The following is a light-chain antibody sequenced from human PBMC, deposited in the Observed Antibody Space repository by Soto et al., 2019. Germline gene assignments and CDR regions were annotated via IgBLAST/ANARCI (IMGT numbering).Light chain of an antibody. CDR2: GAS. CDR3: QQYGSSPLT. V-gene: IGKV3-20*01. J-gene: IGKJ4*01. Sequence: DIVVTQSPATLSLSPGERATLSCRASQSVSSSYSAWYQQKPGQAPRLLIYGASIRATGIPDRFSGSGSGTDFTLTISRLEPEDFAVYYCQQYGSSPLTFGGGTKVEIK. CDR1: QSVSSSY.